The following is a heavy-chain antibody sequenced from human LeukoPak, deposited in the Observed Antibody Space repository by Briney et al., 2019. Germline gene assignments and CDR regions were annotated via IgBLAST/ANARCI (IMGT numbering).Heavy chain of an antibody. CDR1: GFTFSSYS. D-gene: IGHD3-22*01. CDR3: ARARDYYDSSGYYSLGAFDI. J-gene: IGHJ3*02. CDR2: ISGGGGAT. Sequence: PGGSLRLSCAAAGFTFSSYSMTWVRQAPGKGLEWVSVISGGGGATYYADSVKGRFTISRDNSKNTLYLQMNSLRAEDTAVYYCARARDYYDSSGYYSLGAFDIWGQGTMVTVSS. V-gene: IGHV3-23*01.